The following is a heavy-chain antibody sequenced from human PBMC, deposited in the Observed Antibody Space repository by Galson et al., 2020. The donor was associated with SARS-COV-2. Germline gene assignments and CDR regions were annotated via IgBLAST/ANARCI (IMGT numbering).Heavy chain of an antibody. V-gene: IGHV3-23*01. Sequence: ETLSLTCTVSGGSISSSSYYWGWIRQPPGKGLEWVSGISGSGDSTYYADSVKGRFTISRDNSNNTLHLQMNSLRAEDTAAYYCAKDFVVVDSPSATPNYYYYGIDVWGQGTTVTVSS. J-gene: IGHJ6*02. CDR1: GGSISSSSYY. CDR3: AKDFVVVDSPSATPNYYYYGIDV. CDR2: ISGSGDST. D-gene: IGHD2-15*01.